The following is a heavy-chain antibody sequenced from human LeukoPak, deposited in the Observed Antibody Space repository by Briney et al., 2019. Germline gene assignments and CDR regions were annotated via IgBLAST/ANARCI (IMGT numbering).Heavy chain of an antibody. D-gene: IGHD6-13*01. CDR3: ARSGYSSSWPYYYYYYYMDV. Sequence: SETLSLTCTVSGGSISSYYWSWIRQPAGKGLEWIGRIYTSGSTNYNPSLKSRVTMSVDTSKNQFSLKLRSVTAADTAVYHCARSGYSSSWPYYYYYYYMDVWGKGTTVTVSS. V-gene: IGHV4-4*07. CDR1: GGSISSYY. J-gene: IGHJ6*03. CDR2: IYTSGST.